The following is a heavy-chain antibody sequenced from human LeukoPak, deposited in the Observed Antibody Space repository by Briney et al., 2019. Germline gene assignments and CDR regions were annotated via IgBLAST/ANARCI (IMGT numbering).Heavy chain of an antibody. D-gene: IGHD6-19*01. CDR2: IYYSGST. CDR1: GGSISSYY. V-gene: IGHV4-59*08. CDR3: ARQRVAATGRWFDP. Sequence: SETLSLTCTVSGGSISSYYWSWIRQPPGKGLEWIGYIYYSGSTNYNPSLKSRVTISVDTSKNQFSLKLSSVTAADTAVYYCARQRVAATGRWFDPWGQGTLVTVSS. J-gene: IGHJ5*02.